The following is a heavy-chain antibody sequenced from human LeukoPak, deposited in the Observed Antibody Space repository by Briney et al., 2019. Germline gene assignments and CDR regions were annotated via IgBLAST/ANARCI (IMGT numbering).Heavy chain of an antibody. CDR3: ARVRPRRQWLGNPVDY. Sequence: SETLSLTCAVYGGSFSGYYWSWIRQPPGKGLEWIGEINHSGSTNYNPSLKSRVTISVDTSKNQFSLKLSSVTAADTAVYYCARVRPRRQWLGNPVDYWGQGTLVTVSS. CDR2: INHSGST. J-gene: IGHJ4*02. V-gene: IGHV4-34*01. CDR1: GGSFSGYY. D-gene: IGHD6-19*01.